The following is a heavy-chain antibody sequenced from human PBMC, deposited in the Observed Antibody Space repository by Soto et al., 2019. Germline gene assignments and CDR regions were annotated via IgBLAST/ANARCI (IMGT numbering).Heavy chain of an antibody. V-gene: IGHV1-2*02. Sequence: QVQLAQSGAEVKNPGASVKVSCKASGYTFTDYYIHWLRQAPAQGLEWMGWINPYSGDTKYAQKFQGRATMTRDTSISTTYMELSRLTSDDTALYYCARCPSHGAFDIWGQGTIITVSS. CDR3: ARCPSHGAFDI. CDR2: INPYSGDT. CDR1: GYTFTDYY. J-gene: IGHJ3*02.